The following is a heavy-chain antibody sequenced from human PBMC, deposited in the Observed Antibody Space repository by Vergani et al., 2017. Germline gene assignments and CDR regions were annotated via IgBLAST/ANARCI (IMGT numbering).Heavy chain of an antibody. J-gene: IGHJ6*02. CDR2: IYYSGST. Sequence: QVQLQESGPGLVKPSETLSLTCTVSGGPTSSYYWSWIRQPPGKGLEWIGYIYYSGSTNYNPSLKSRVTISVDTSKNQFSLKLSSVTAADTAVYYCARDRGIVGATTGGMYVWGQGTTVTVSS. D-gene: IGHD1-26*01. V-gene: IGHV4-59*01. CDR1: GGPTSSYY. CDR3: ARDRGIVGATTGGMYV.